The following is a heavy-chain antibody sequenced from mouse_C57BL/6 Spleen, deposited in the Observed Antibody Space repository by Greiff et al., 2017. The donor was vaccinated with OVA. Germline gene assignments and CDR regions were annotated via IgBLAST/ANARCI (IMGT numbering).Heavy chain of an antibody. V-gene: IGHV1-64*01. D-gene: IGHD2-1*01. Sequence: QVQLQQPGAELVKPGASVKLSCKASGYTFTSYWMHWVKQRPRQGLEWIGMIHPNSGSTNYNEKFKSKATLTVDKSSSTAYMQLSSLTSEDSAVYYCARKRGNYGYAMDYWGQGTSVTVSS. CDR2: IHPNSGST. CDR1: GYTFTSYW. J-gene: IGHJ4*01. CDR3: ARKRGNYGYAMDY.